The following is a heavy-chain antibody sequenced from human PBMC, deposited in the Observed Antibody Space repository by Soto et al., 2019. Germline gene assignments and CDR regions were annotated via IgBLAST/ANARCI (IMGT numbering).Heavy chain of an antibody. D-gene: IGHD6-6*01. CDR3: EGTSLGKAARATNDFGF. J-gene: IGHJ4*02. V-gene: IGHV4-34*01. Sequence: SETLSLTCAVDGGSFTGYYWSWIRQPPGKGLEGIGEINHSGSTNYNPDVKKRVIVAVGTSKDQFDLEMSSVTGGDRAVYYGEGTSLGKAARATNDFGFWGEGTLVSVSS. CDR1: GGSFTGYY. CDR2: INHSGST.